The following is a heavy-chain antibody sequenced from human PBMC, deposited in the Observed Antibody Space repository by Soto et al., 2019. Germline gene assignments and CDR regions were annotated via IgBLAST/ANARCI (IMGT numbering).Heavy chain of an antibody. CDR1: GFTFGIYS. CDR2: INGSSSTM. CDR3: ARGDRFRCSGDRCFSDGLFLS. V-gene: IGHV3-48*02. Sequence: GGALRLSCAASGFTFGIYSMNWVRQAPGKGLEWISYINGSSSTMYYADSVKGRFIISRDNADNSLYLQMNSLRDADTAVYYCARGDRFRCSGDRCFSDGLFLSWGQGTLVTVSS. J-gene: IGHJ5*02. D-gene: IGHD2-15*01.